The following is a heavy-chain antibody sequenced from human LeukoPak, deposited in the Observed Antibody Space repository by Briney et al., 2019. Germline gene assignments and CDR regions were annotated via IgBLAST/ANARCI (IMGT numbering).Heavy chain of an antibody. CDR1: GGSISSYY. J-gene: IGHJ4*02. Sequence: SETLSLTCTVSGGSISSYYWSWVRQPAGKGLEWIGRIYTSGSTNYNPSLKSRVTMSVDTSKNQFSLQLSSLTAADTAVYYCARAGYYYDRSCYSPLFDYWGQGTLVTVSS. V-gene: IGHV4-4*07. CDR3: ARAGYYYDRSCYSPLFDY. CDR2: IYTSGST. D-gene: IGHD3-22*01.